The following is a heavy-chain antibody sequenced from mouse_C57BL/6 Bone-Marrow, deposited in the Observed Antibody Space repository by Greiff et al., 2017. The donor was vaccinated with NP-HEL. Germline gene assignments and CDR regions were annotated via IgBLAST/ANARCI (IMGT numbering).Heavy chain of an antibody. D-gene: IGHD1-1*01. J-gene: IGHJ2*01. Sequence: VQLQQPGAELVRPGSSVKLSCKASGYTFTSYWMDWVKQRPGQGLEWIGNIYPSDSETIYNQKFKDKATLTVYKSSSRAYMQLSSLTSEDSAVYYCARRPLYGSTPYYFDYWGQGTTLTVSS. CDR2: IYPSDSET. V-gene: IGHV1-61*01. CDR1: GYTFTSYW. CDR3: ARRPLYGSTPYYFDY.